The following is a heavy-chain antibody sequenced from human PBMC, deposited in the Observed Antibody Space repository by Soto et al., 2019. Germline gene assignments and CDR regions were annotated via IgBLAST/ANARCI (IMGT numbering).Heavy chain of an antibody. CDR3: ARHRFGELLRLEFAY. J-gene: IGHJ4*02. CDR2: ISAYNGNT. V-gene: IGHV1-18*01. CDR1: GYTFTSYG. Sequence: QVQLVQSGAEVKKPGASVKVSCKASGYTFTSYGISWVRQAPGQGLEWMGWISAYNGNTNYAQKLQGRVTMTTDTSTRKAYMERRSLRSDDTAVYYCARHRFGELLRLEFAYWGQGTLVTVSS. D-gene: IGHD3-10*01.